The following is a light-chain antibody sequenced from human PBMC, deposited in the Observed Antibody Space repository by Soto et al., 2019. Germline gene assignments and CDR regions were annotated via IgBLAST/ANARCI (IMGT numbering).Light chain of an antibody. Sequence: EIVLTQSPGTLSLSPGERATLSCRASQSVSSSYLAWYQQEPGQAPRLLIYGASSRATGIPDRFSGSGSGTDFTLTISRLEPGDFAVYYCQQYGSSPLITFGQGTRLEIK. CDR2: GAS. J-gene: IGKJ5*01. CDR1: QSVSSSY. CDR3: QQYGSSPLIT. V-gene: IGKV3-20*01.